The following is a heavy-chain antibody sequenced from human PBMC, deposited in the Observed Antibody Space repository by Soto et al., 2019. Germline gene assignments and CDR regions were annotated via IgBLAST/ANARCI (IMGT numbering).Heavy chain of an antibody. D-gene: IGHD4-4*01. Sequence: LVESGGGVAQPGRSLRLSCATSGFSFGPSGMHWVRQAPGKGLEWVAIIWKDGSTTYYADSVRDRFTISRDNSKNTLYLQMNSLRDEDTAVYYCARDGSHYDVDYWGQGTLVTVSS. CDR1: GFSFGPSG. V-gene: IGHV3-33*01. J-gene: IGHJ4*02. CDR2: IWKDGSTT. CDR3: ARDGSHYDVDY.